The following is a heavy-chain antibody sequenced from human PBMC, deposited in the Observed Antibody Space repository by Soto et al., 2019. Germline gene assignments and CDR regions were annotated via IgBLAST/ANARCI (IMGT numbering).Heavy chain of an antibody. CDR1: GGSFSSYY. V-gene: IGHV4-34*01. CDR3: ARGPAMANFDY. D-gene: IGHD5-18*01. CDR2: VNHSGST. J-gene: IGHJ4*02. Sequence: SETLSLTCAVYGGSFSSYYWRWIRQPPGKGLEWIGEVNHSGSTNYNPSLKSRVTISVDTSKNQFSLKLSSVTAADTAVYYCARGPAMANFDYWGQGTLVTVSS.